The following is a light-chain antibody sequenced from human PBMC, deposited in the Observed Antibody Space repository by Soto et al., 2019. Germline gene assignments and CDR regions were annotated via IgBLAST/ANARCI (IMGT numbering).Light chain of an antibody. V-gene: IGKV1-39*01. J-gene: IGKJ1*01. Sequence: DIQMTQSPSSLSASVGDRVTISCRASRSISTYLNWYQQKPGKAPKLLIYAASNLHSGVPSRFSGSGSGTDFTLTSSSLQPEDSAIYYCQQSYNARTFGQGTKVDIK. CDR2: AAS. CDR1: RSISTY. CDR3: QQSYNART.